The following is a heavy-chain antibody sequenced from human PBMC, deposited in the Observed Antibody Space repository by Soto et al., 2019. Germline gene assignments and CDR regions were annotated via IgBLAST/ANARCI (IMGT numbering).Heavy chain of an antibody. V-gene: IGHV4-38-2*01. CDR1: CYSIISGYY. D-gene: IGHD6-13*01. J-gene: IGHJ4*02. CDR2: TYYGASS. CDR3: VRVAGSASWYETDS. Sequence: SETLSLTCAFSCYSIISGYYWGWIRQPPGKGLEWLGTTYYGASSYYNPSLRSRITILLDASTNQLSLKLSSVTAADTAVYFCVRVAGSASWYETDSWGQGILVTVSS.